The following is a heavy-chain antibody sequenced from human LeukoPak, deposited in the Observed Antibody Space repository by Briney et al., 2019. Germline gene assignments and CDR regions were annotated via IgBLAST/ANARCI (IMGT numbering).Heavy chain of an antibody. V-gene: IGHV3-20*01. J-gene: IGHJ6*03. Sequence: GGSLRLSCAASGFTFDDYGMSWVRQAPGKGLEWVSGINWNGGTTGYADSVKGRFTIGRDNAKNSLYLQTNSLRAEDTALYGCARGASDDDFWCGYYYYMDVWGKGTTVTVSS. D-gene: IGHD3-3*01. CDR3: ARGASDDDFWCGYYYYMDV. CDR1: GFTFDDYG. CDR2: INWNGGTT.